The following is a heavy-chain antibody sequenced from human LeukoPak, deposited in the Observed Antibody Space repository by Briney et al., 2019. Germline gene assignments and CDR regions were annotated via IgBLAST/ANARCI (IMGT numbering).Heavy chain of an antibody. V-gene: IGHV3-49*04. CDR3: TRGRYYYDSSGLYY. Sequence: PGRSLRLSCTASGFTFCDYAMSWVRQAPGKGLEGVGFIRSKAYGGTTEYAASVKGRFTISRDDSKSIAYLQMNSLKTEDTAVYYCTRGRYYYDSSGLYYWGQGTLVTVSS. CDR2: IRSKAYGGTT. CDR1: GFTFCDYA. D-gene: IGHD3-22*01. J-gene: IGHJ4*02.